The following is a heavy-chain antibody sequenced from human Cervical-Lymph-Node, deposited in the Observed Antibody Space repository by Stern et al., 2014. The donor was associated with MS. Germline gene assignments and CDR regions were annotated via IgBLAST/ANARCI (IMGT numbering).Heavy chain of an antibody. D-gene: IGHD3-3*01. J-gene: IGHJ4*02. CDR2: LFLNDEK. CDR1: GFSLSNARMG. Sequence: QVTLKESGPVLVKPTETLTLTCTVSGFSLSNARMGVSWIRQHPGKALQWLATLFLNDEKSYSTSLKSRLTISKDTSKSQVVLTMTNMDPVDTATYYCARSRITIFGVVITYFDYWGQGTLVTVSS. CDR3: ARSRITIFGVVITYFDY. V-gene: IGHV2-26*01.